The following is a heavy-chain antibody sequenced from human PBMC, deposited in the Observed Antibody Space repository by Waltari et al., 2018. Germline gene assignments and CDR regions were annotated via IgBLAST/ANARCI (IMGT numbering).Heavy chain of an antibody. D-gene: IGHD2-2*01. CDR3: ARETGAAAYFDY. V-gene: IGHV3-21*01. CDR1: GFTFSSYS. J-gene: IGHJ4*02. Sequence: EVQLVESGGGLVKPGGSLSLPCAASGFTFSSYSMNWVRQAPGKGLEWVSSISSSSSYIYYADSVKGRFTISRDNAKNSLYLQMNSLRAEDTAVYYCARETGAAAYFDYWGQGTLVTVSS. CDR2: ISSSSSYI.